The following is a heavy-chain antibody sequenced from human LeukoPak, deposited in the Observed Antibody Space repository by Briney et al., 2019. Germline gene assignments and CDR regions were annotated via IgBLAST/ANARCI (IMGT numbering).Heavy chain of an antibody. Sequence: GGSLRLSCAASGFTFSSYSMNWVRQAPGKGLEWVSSISSSSSYIYYADSVKGRFTISRDNAKNSLYLQMNSLRAEDTAVYYCARDPKGMRPALLRKNYYYYGMDVWGQGTTVTVSS. CDR1: GFTFSSYS. V-gene: IGHV3-21*01. D-gene: IGHD2-8*01. CDR3: ARDPKGMRPALLRKNYYYYGMDV. J-gene: IGHJ6*02. CDR2: ISSSSSYI.